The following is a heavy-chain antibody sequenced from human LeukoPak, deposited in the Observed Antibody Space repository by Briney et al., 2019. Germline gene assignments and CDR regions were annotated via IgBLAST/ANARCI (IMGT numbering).Heavy chain of an antibody. Sequence: GGSLRLSCAASGFTFSSYEMNCVRQDPGKGREWVSYISSSGSTIYYTDSVKGRFHISRDNAKNSLYLQMNSLRAEDTAVYYCAGLGITMIGGVWGKGTTVTISS. V-gene: IGHV3-48*03. CDR1: GFTFSSYE. CDR3: AGLGITMIGGV. J-gene: IGHJ6*04. D-gene: IGHD3-10*02. CDR2: ISSSGSTI.